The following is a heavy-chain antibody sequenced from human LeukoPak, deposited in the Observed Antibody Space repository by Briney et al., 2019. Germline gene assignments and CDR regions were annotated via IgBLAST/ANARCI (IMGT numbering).Heavy chain of an antibody. CDR3: ARFTRDTSYYYYYMDV. CDR2: IYYSGST. J-gene: IGHJ6*03. V-gene: IGHV4-59*08. D-gene: IGHD1-1*01. Sequence: PSETLSLTCAVYGGSFSGYYWSWIRQPPGKGLEWIGYIYYSGSTNYNPSLKSRVTISVDTSKNQFSLKLSSVTAADTAVYYCARFTRDTSYYYYYMDVWGQGTLVTVSS. CDR1: GGSFSGYY.